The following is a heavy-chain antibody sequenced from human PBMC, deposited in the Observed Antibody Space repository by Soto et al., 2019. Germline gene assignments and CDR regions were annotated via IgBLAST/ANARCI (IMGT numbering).Heavy chain of an antibody. CDR3: AKYAGIVVVVATVSAPLDY. Sequence: EVQLLESGGGLVQPGGSLRLSCAASGFTFNNYAMTWVRQAPGKGLEWVSGISGGGGRTYYADSVKGRFTVSRDISKNTLYLQMDSLRAEDTALYYCAKYAGIVVVVATVSAPLDYWGQGTPVTVSS. CDR1: GFTFNNYA. CDR2: ISGGGGRT. V-gene: IGHV3-23*01. D-gene: IGHD2-15*01. J-gene: IGHJ4*02.